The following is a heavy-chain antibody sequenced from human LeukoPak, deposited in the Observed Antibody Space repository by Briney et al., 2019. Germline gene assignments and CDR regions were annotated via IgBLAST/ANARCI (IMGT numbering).Heavy chain of an antibody. CDR1: GFTFSTYW. V-gene: IGHV3-7*01. CDR3: ARDPYSGSAAGDY. J-gene: IGHJ4*02. D-gene: IGHD1-26*01. CDR2: INQDASEI. Sequence: GGSLRLSCAAYGFTFSTYWMNWYRQAPGKGLEWVGNINQDASEINYVDSVRGRFTISRDNAKNSLYLQMNSLRAEDTAVYYCARDPYSGSAAGDYWGQGTQVTVSS.